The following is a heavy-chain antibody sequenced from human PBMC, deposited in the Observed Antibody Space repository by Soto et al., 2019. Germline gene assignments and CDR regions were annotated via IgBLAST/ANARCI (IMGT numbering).Heavy chain of an antibody. CDR3: AKTLKPSHGSGNDY. CDR1: GFTFSSYG. D-gene: IGHD3-10*01. Sequence: QVQLVESGGGVVQPGRSLRLSCAASGFTFSSYGMHWVRQAPGKGLEWEAVISYDGSNKYYADSVKGRFTISRDNSKNTMYLQMNSMRAEDSAVYYCAKTLKPSHGSGNDYWGQGTLVTVST. J-gene: IGHJ4*02. CDR2: ISYDGSNK. V-gene: IGHV3-30*18.